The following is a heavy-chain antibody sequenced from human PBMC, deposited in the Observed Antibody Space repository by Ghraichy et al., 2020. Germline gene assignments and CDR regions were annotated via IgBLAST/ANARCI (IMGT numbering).Heavy chain of an antibody. CDR3: AKTTSWYGLGPWTFDY. CDR1: GFTFSSYA. CDR2: ISGSASGGST. J-gene: IGHJ4*02. D-gene: IGHD2-2*01. Sequence: ETLSLTCAASGFTFSSYAMSWVRQAPGKGLEWVSTISGSASGGSTYYADSVKGRFTISRDNSKNTLSLQMNSLRAEDTAVYYCAKTTSWYGLGPWTFDYWGQGTLVTVSS. V-gene: IGHV3-23*01.